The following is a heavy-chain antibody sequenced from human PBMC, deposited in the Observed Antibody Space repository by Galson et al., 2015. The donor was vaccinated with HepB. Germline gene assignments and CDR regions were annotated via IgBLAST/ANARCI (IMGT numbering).Heavy chain of an antibody. Sequence: SLRLSCAASGFTVSSNYMSWVRQAPGKGLEWVSVIYSGGSTYYADSVKGRFTISRDNSKNTLYLQMNSLRAEDTAVYYCARGGSGGPPLDAFDIWGQGTMVTVSS. D-gene: IGHD4-23*01. CDR1: GFTVSSNY. V-gene: IGHV3-66*01. J-gene: IGHJ3*02. CDR2: IYSGGST. CDR3: ARGGSGGPPLDAFDI.